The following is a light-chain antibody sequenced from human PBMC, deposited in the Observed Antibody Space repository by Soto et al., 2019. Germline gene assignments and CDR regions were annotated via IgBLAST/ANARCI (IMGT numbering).Light chain of an antibody. Sequence: EIVLTQSPCTLSLSPGERATLSCRASQSISSSYLAWYQQKPGQAPRLLVYGASSGATGIPDRFSGGGSGKDFTLTISRQEPEDSAVYYYQHYSSSRFTFGPGTKVDIK. V-gene: IGKV3-20*01. CDR1: QSISSSY. CDR2: GAS. CDR3: QHYSSSRFT. J-gene: IGKJ3*01.